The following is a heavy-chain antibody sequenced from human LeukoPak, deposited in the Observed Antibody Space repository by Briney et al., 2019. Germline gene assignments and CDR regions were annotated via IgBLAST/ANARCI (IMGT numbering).Heavy chain of an antibody. J-gene: IGHJ4*02. V-gene: IGHV4-59*08. Sequence: PSETLSLTCTVSGGSISSYYWSWIRQPPGKGLEWIGYIYYSGSTNYNPSLKSRVTISVDTSKNQFSLELSSVTAADTAVYYCARLNFIVGATTYFDYWGQGTLVTVSS. CDR3: ARLNFIVGATTYFDY. CDR2: IYYSGST. CDR1: GGSISSYY. D-gene: IGHD1-26*01.